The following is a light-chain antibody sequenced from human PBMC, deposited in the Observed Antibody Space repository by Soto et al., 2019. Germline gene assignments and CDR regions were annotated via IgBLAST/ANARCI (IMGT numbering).Light chain of an antibody. V-gene: IGKV3-15*01. CDR2: GAS. Sequence: VITKSTATRSVSPGERATLSCRASQSVSSNLAWYQQKPGQAPRLLIYGASTRATGIPARFSGSGSGTEFTLTISSLQSEDFAVYYCQQYNNWPPWTFGQGTKVDIK. CDR3: QQYNNWPPWT. J-gene: IGKJ1*01. CDR1: QSVSSN.